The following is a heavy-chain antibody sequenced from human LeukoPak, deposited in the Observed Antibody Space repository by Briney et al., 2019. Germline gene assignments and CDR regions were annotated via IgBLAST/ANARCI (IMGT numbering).Heavy chain of an antibody. CDR1: GGSISSGGYY. CDR3: ARVNQEQQLALLYFDY. D-gene: IGHD6-13*01. CDR2: IYHSGST. V-gene: IGHV4-30-2*01. Sequence: SETLSLTCTVSGGSISSGGYYWSWIRQPPGKGLEWIGYIYHSGSTYYNPSLKSRVTISVDRSKNQFSLKLSSVTAADTAVYYCARVNQEQQLALLYFDYWGQGTLVTVSS. J-gene: IGHJ4*02.